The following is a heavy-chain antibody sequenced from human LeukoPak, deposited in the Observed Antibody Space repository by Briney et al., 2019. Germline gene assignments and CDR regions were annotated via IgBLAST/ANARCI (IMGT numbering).Heavy chain of an antibody. D-gene: IGHD2-2*01. V-gene: IGHV1-69*13. CDR2: IIPIFGTA. CDR3: ARDEDPDPKIVPASAFDI. J-gene: IGHJ3*02. Sequence: SVKVSCKASGGTFSSYAISWVRQAPGQGLEWMGEIIPIFGTANYAQKFQGRVTITADESTSTAYMELSSLRSEDTAVYYCARDEDPDPKIVPASAFDIWGQGTMVTASS. CDR1: GGTFSSYA.